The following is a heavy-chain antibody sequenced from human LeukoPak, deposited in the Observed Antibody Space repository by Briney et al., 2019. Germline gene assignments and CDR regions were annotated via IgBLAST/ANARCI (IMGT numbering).Heavy chain of an antibody. CDR1: GGSISSYY. J-gene: IGHJ4*02. D-gene: IGHD4-17*01. CDR2: INHSGST. CDR3: ARGGYGDYLPKY. V-gene: IGHV4-34*01. Sequence: SETLSLTCTVSGGSISSYYWSWIRQPPGKGLEWIGEINHSGSTNYNPSLKSRVTISVDTSKNQFSLKLSSVTAADTAVYYCARGGYGDYLPKYWGQGTLVTVSS.